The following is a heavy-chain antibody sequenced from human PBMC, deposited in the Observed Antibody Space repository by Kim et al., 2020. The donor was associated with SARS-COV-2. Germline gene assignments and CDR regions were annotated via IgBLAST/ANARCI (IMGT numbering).Heavy chain of an antibody. CDR2: ST. CDR3: ASSFSSSWYY. J-gene: IGHJ4*02. V-gene: IGHV4-4*02. Sequence: STNYNPSLKSRLTISVDKSKNQFSLKLSSVTAADTAVYYCASSFSSSWYYWGQGTLVTVSS. D-gene: IGHD6-13*01.